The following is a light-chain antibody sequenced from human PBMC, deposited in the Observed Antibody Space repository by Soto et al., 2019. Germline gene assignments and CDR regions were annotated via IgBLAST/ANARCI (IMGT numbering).Light chain of an antibody. CDR2: AAS. Sequence: DIQIPKSPSSLSASVGDRVTITCRASQSISSYLNWYQQKPGKAPKLLIYAASSLQSGVPSRFSGSGSGTDFTLTISSLQPEDFATYYCQQANIFPLTFCG. J-gene: IGKJ4*01. CDR3: QQANIFPLT. V-gene: IGKV1-39*01. CDR1: QSISSY.